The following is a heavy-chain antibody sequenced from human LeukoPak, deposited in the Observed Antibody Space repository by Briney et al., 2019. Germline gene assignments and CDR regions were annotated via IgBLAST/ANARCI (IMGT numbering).Heavy chain of an antibody. J-gene: IGHJ4*02. Sequence: SDTLSLTCAVSGYSISSSNWWGWIRQPPGKGLEWIGYIYYSGSTYYNPPLKSRVTISVDTSNNQFSLRLSSVTAADTAVYYCARSFEPPTVTASLIAFDYWGQGTLVTVSS. CDR3: ARSFEPPTVTASLIAFDY. V-gene: IGHV4-28*01. D-gene: IGHD4-17*01. CDR1: GYSISSSNW. CDR2: IYYSGST.